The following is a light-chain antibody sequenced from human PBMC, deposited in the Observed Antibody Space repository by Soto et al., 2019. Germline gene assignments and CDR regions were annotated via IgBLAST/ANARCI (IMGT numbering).Light chain of an antibody. Sequence: QSALTQPSSVSGSPGQSVTISCTGTSSDIGGYNYVSWYQQHPGKVPKLMLYDVSKRPSGVPDRFSGSKSGNAASLTISGLRAEDEADYYCCSYAGSYIYVFGSGTKLTVL. J-gene: IGLJ1*01. CDR1: SSDIGGYNY. CDR2: DVS. V-gene: IGLV2-11*01. CDR3: CSYAGSYIYV.